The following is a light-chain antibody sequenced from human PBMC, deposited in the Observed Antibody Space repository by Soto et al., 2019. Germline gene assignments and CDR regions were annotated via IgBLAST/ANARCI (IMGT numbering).Light chain of an antibody. CDR3: LQVSSFPRT. CDR2: DTS. V-gene: IGKV3-11*01. CDR1: QSVGNY. J-gene: IGKJ1*01. Sequence: IVLTQSPVTLSLSPGERATLSCRASQSVGNYLAWYQHKPGRAPRLLIYDTSNRATGIPARFSGSGSGTDFTLSISNLAPEDFATYYCLQVSSFPRTFGQGTKVEIK.